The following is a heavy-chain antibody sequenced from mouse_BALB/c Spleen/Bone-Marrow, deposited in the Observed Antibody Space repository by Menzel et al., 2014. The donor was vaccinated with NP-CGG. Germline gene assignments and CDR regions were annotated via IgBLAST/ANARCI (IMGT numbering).Heavy chain of an antibody. CDR2: ISYDGSN. CDR3: AYYYYAMDY. J-gene: IGHJ4*01. V-gene: IGHV3-6*02. CDR1: GYSITSGYC. Sequence: EVQLVESGPGLVKPSQSLSLTCSVTGYSITSGYCWNWIRQFPGNKLEWMGYISYDGSNNYNPSLKNRISITRDTSKNQFFLKLNSVTTEDTATYYCAYYYYAMDYWGQGTSVTVSS.